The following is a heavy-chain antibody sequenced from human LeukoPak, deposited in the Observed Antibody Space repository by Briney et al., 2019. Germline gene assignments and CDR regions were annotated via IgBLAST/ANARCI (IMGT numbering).Heavy chain of an antibody. CDR3: ARVYSTSSPFDY. V-gene: IGHV3-21*01. J-gene: IGHJ4*02. D-gene: IGHD6-6*01. CDR2: ISSSSSYI. CDR1: GFTFSS. Sequence: GGSLTLSCAASGFTFSSMNWVRQAPGKGLEWVSSISSSSSYIHYADSVKGRFTISRDNAKNSLYLQMNSLRAEDTAVYYCARVYSTSSPFDYWGQGTLVTVSS.